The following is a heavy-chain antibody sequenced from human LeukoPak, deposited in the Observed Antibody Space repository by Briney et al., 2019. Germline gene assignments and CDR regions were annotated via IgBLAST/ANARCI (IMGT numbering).Heavy chain of an antibody. CDR1: GGSISSGGYY. V-gene: IGHV4-30-2*01. CDR2: IYHSGST. Sequence: PSETLSLTCTVSGGSISSGGYYWSWIRQPPGKGLEWIGYIYHSGSTYYNPSLKSRVTISVDTSKNQFSLKLSSVTAADTAVYYCAREMGIAVAGDWGQGTLVTVSS. CDR3: AREMGIAVAGD. J-gene: IGHJ4*02. D-gene: IGHD6-19*01.